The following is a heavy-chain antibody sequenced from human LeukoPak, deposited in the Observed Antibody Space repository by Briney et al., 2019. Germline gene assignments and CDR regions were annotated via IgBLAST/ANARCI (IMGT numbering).Heavy chain of an antibody. CDR2: ISYDVSNQ. V-gene: IGHV3-30-3*01. Sequence: GRSLRLSCAASGFTFSSHVFHWVRQAPGKGLEWVAIISYDVSNQYYTDSVKGRFTISRDNSKNTLYLQMNSLRPEDTAVYYCAKDRPNWGWVPTDYWGQGTLVTVSS. J-gene: IGHJ4*02. D-gene: IGHD7-27*01. CDR3: AKDRPNWGWVPTDY. CDR1: GFTFSSHV.